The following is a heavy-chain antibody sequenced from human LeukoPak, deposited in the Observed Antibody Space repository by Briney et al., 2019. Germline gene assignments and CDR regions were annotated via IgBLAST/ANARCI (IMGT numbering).Heavy chain of an antibody. V-gene: IGHV3-48*01. Sequence: GGSLRLSCAASGFTFSSYSMNWVRQAPGKGLEWVSYISSSSSTIYYADSVKGRFTISRDNAKNSLYLQMNSLRAEDTAVYYCARGIAAAGKAYYFDYWGQGTLVTVSS. CDR1: GFTFSSYS. D-gene: IGHD6-13*01. CDR3: ARGIAAAGKAYYFDY. CDR2: ISSSSSTI. J-gene: IGHJ4*02.